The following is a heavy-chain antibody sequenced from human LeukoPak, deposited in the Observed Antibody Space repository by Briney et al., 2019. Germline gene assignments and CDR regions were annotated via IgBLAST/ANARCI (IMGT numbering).Heavy chain of an antibody. Sequence: SETLSLTCTVFGGFFSSYYWSWVRQPAGKGLEWIGRIYTTGTSKYNPSLQSRVTMSVDKSKRQFSLNVTSVTAADTAVYYCARAGDPSYYDRRGYYFAFWGQGIQVTVPS. CDR1: GGFFSSYY. V-gene: IGHV4-4*07. D-gene: IGHD3-22*01. CDR2: IYTTGTS. J-gene: IGHJ4*02. CDR3: ARAGDPSYYDRRGYYFAF.